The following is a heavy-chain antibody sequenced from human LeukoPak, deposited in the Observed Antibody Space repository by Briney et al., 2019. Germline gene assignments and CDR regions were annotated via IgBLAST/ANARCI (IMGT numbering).Heavy chain of an antibody. CDR2: ISSSSSYI. J-gene: IGHJ4*02. CDR3: ASGITTPQTNFDY. Sequence: PGGSLRLSCAASGFTFSSYSMNWVRQAPGKGLEWVSSISSSSSYIYYADSVKGRFTISRDNAKNSLYLQMNSLRAEDTAVYYCASGITTPQTNFDYWGQGTLVTVSS. V-gene: IGHV3-21*01. CDR1: GFTFSSYS. D-gene: IGHD3-3*01.